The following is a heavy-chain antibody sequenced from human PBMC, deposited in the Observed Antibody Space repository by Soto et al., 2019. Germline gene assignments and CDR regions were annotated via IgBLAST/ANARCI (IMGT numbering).Heavy chain of an antibody. CDR1: GFTFSTYA. CDR3: AHPRGYSVFDAYDI. V-gene: IGHV3-23*01. J-gene: IGHJ3*02. D-gene: IGHD1-1*01. Sequence: GGSLRLSCVASGFTFSTYAMSWVRQAPGKGLEWVSALTPSGGETYYADSVKGRFTISRDNSMNALYLQMNSLRIEGTAVYYGAHPRGYSVFDAYDIWGQGTMVTVSS. CDR2: LTPSGGET.